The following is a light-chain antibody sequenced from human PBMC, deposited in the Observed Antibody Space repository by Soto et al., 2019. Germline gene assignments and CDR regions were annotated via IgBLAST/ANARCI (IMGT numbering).Light chain of an antibody. CDR1: QSVGSN. J-gene: IGKJ1*01. V-gene: IGKV3-15*01. Sequence: EIVMTQSPDTLSVSPGEGATLSCRASQSVGSNLAWYQQKPGQAPRLLMYGASTRATGIPARFSGTGSGAEFTLTISSLQSEDFAVYYCQQYNNRPPWTFGQGTKVEIK. CDR2: GAS. CDR3: QQYNNRPPWT.